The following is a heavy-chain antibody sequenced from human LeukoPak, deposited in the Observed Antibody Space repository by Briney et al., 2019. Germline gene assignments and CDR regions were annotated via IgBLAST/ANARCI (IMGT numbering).Heavy chain of an antibody. CDR2: INPSGGST. J-gene: IGHJ6*03. CDR3: ARGGEEYYYGSGSYYKRAYYYYMDV. CDR1: GYTFTSYY. V-gene: IGHV1-46*01. D-gene: IGHD3-10*01. Sequence: ASVKVSCKASGYTFTSYYMHWVRQAPGQGLEWMGIINPSGGSTSYAQKFQGRVTMTRDMSTSTVYMELSSLRSEDTAVYYCARGGEEYYYGSGSYYKRAYYYYMDVWGKGTTVTVSS.